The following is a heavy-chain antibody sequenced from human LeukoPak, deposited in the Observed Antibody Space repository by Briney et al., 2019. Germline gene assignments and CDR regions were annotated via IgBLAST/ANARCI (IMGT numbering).Heavy chain of an antibody. J-gene: IGHJ4*02. CDR3: ARAASPVALLVHGVYFDY. CDR1: GFTFRRYT. Sequence: GGSLRLSCAASGFTFRRYTLNWVRQAPGKGLEWISYICSDNTTINYADSVKGRFTISRDNSKNTLYLQMNSLRAEDTAVYYCARAASPVALLVHGVYFDYWGQGTLVTVSS. CDR2: ICSDNTTI. V-gene: IGHV3-48*01. D-gene: IGHD2-8*01.